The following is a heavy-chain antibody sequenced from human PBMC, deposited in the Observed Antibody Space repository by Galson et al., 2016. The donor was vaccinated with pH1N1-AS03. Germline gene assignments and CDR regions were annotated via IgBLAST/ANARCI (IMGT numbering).Heavy chain of an antibody. CDR3: ARHYSPSKDGRVYDKYPGMDV. V-gene: IGHV4-39*01. J-gene: IGHJ6*01. CDR1: GGPISTGSFY. CDR2: VFYTEAT. Sequence: SETLSLTCTVSGGPISTGSFYWAWIRQPPGKGLEWIGAVFYTEATYATPSLRGRVTISVDTSKNQFSLRLTSVTAADTATYYCARHYSPSKDGRVYDKYPGMDVWGPGATVSVSS. D-gene: IGHD3-3*01.